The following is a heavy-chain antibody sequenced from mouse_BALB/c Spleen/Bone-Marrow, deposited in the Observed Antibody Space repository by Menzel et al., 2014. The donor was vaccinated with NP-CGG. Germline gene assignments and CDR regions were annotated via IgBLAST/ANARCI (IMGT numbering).Heavy chain of an antibody. CDR2: IDPANGNT. CDR1: GFNIKDTY. Sequence: EVQGVESGAELVKPGASVKLSCTASGFNIKDTYMHWVKQRPEQGLEWIRRIDPANGNTKYDPKFQGKATITADTSSNTAYLQLSSLTSEDTAVYYCARNYGYVKSFAYWGQGTLVTVSA. V-gene: IGHV14-3*02. CDR3: ARNYGYVKSFAY. J-gene: IGHJ3*01. D-gene: IGHD2-2*01.